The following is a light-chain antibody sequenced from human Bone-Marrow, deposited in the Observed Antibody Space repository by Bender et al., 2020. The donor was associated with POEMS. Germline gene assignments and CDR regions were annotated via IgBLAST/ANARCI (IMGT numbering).Light chain of an antibody. V-gene: IGLV1-40*01. CDR3: CSYAGRKA. J-gene: IGLJ3*02. Sequence: QSVLTQPPSVSGAPGQRVTIPCTGSISNIGASYDVHWYQQLPGTSPKLLIYADSTRPSGVPDRFSGSKSGTSASLAITGLQAEDETHYYCCSYAGRKAFGGGTNLTVL. CDR1: ISNIGASYD. CDR2: ADS.